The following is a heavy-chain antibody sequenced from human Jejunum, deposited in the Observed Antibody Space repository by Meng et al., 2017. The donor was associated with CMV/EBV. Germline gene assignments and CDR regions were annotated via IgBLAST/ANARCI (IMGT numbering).Heavy chain of an antibody. V-gene: IGHV3-11*04. CDR1: GFTFSDYY. J-gene: IGHJ4*02. Sequence: GFTFSDYYMSWIRQAPGKGLEWVSYISSSGSTIYYADSVKGRFTISRDNAKNSLYLQMNSLRAEDTAVYYCARDLCSSTSCYLGSDYWGQGTLVTVSS. D-gene: IGHD2-2*01. CDR3: ARDLCSSTSCYLGSDY. CDR2: ISSSGSTI.